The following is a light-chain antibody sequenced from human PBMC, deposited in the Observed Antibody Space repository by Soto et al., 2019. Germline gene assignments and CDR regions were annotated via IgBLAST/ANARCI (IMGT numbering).Light chain of an antibody. J-gene: IGKJ3*01. Sequence: EIVLTQSPATLSLSPGERATLSCRASQSVSNYLAWYQQRPGQAPRLLIYDASNRATGIPARFSGSGTGTDFTLTISGLEPEDFAIYYCQHRNNRPFSFGPGTKVDIK. CDR2: DAS. CDR1: QSVSNY. V-gene: IGKV3-11*01. CDR3: QHRNNRPFS.